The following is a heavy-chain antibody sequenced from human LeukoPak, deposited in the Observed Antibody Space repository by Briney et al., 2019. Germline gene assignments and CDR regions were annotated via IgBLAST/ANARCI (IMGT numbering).Heavy chain of an antibody. CDR1: GGSFSGYY. Sequence: SETLSLTCAVYGGSFSGYYWSWIRQPPGKGLEWIGEINHSGNANYNPSLKSRVTISLDMSENHFSLKPTSVTAADTAVYYCARGQGTVTTHWGQGTLVTVSS. CDR3: ARGQGTVTTH. D-gene: IGHD4-17*01. J-gene: IGHJ4*02. CDR2: INHSGNA. V-gene: IGHV4-34*01.